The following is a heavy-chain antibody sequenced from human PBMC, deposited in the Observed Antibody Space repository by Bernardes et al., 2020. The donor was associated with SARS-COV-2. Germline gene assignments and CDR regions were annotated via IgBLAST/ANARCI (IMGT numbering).Heavy chain of an antibody. D-gene: IGHD4-17*01. V-gene: IGHV3-7*01. Sequence: GGSLRLSCAASGFTYSNCWMHWVRQAPGKGLEWVARIKEDGSETYYVGAVKGRFTISRDNARNSLYLQMSSLRTDDTAMYYCAREYDSGDKIDSWGQGTLVTVSS. J-gene: IGHJ4*02. CDR2: IKEDGSET. CDR3: AREYDSGDKIDS. CDR1: GFTYSNCW.